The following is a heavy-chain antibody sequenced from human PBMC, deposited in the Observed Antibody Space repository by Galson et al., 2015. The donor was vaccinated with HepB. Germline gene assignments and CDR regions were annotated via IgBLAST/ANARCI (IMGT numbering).Heavy chain of an antibody. D-gene: IGHD6-13*01. CDR1: GFTFSSYS. CDR2: ISSSSSHI. V-gene: IGHV3-21*01. CDR3: ARDPIELGYSSSHDYGMDV. J-gene: IGHJ6*02. Sequence: SLRLSCAASGFTFSSYSMNWVRQAPGKGLEWVSSISSSSSHIYYADSVKGRFTISRDNAKNSLYLQMNSLRAEDTAVYYCARDPIELGYSSSHDYGMDVWGQGTTVTVSS.